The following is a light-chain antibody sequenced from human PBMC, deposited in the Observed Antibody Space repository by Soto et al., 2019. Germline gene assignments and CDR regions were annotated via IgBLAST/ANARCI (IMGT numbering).Light chain of an antibody. Sequence: QSALTQPASVSGSPGQSITISCTGTSSDVGGYNYVSWYQQHPGKAPKLMIYEVSNRPSGVSHRFSGSKSGNTASLTISRHPAEDDADYYCSSSTSSSTLFGTGTKLTVL. CDR3: SSSTSSSTL. CDR1: SSDVGGYNY. CDR2: EVS. J-gene: IGLJ1*01. V-gene: IGLV2-14*01.